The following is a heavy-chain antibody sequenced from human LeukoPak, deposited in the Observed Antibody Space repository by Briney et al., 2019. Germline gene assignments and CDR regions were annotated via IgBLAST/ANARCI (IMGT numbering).Heavy chain of an antibody. V-gene: IGHV3-64*01. CDR1: GFTFSTCA. CDR3: AREVYAGNWFDP. J-gene: IGHJ5*02. D-gene: IGHD2-8*01. Sequence: VGSLRLSCAASGFTFSTCAMHWVRQAPGKGLEYVAAISGNGDSTYYANSVKGRFTISRDNSKNTLYLQMGSLRPEDMAVYYCAREVYAGNWFDPWGQGTLVTVSS. CDR2: ISGNGDST.